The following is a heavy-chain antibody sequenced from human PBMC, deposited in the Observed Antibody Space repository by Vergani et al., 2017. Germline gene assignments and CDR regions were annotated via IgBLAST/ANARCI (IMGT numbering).Heavy chain of an antibody. Sequence: QEQLVQSGSELKKPGASVKVSCKASGYSFNNYAIHWVRQAPGQGLEWMGWISPYNHKTLYSQKVEGRVTMTSDTSSSTVFLELRRLTSDDTAIYYCARSQMATNDFDVWGRGTLVTVSS. J-gene: IGHJ4*02. CDR3: ARSQMATNDFDV. D-gene: IGHD5-24*01. CDR2: ISPYNHKT. V-gene: IGHV1-3*01. CDR1: GYSFNNYA.